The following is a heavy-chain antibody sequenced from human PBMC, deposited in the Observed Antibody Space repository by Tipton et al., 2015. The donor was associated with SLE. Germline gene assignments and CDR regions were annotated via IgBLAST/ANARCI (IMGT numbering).Heavy chain of an antibody. Sequence: TLSLTCTVSGGSISSYYWSWIRQPPGKGLEWIGCIYTSGSTNYNPSLKSRVTMSVDTSKNQFSLKLSSVTAADTAVYYCAREWELLPRGYGMDVWGQGTTVTVSS. CDR3: AREWELLPRGYGMDV. D-gene: IGHD1-26*01. CDR1: GGSISSYY. V-gene: IGHV4-4*07. J-gene: IGHJ6*02. CDR2: IYTSGST.